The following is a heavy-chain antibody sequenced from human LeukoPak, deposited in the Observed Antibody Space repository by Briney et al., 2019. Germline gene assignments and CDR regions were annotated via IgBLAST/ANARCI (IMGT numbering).Heavy chain of an antibody. J-gene: IGHJ4*02. CDR1: GFTFSSYS. Sequence: GGSLRLSCAASGFTFSSYSMNWVRQAPGKGLEWVSSISSSSSYIYYADSVKGRFTISRDNAKNSLYLQMNSLRAEDTAVYYCARDRQIVATTNYFDYWRQGTLVTVSS. CDR3: ARDRQIVATTNYFDY. CDR2: ISSSSSYI. V-gene: IGHV3-21*01. D-gene: IGHD5-12*01.